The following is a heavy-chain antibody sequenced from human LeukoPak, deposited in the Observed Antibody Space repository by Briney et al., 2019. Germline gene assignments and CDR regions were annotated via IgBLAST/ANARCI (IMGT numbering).Heavy chain of an antibody. CDR1: GFTFSDYY. J-gene: IGHJ4*02. D-gene: IGHD5-24*01. CDR3: ARDGSPEMATANFDY. CDR2: ISSSGSTI. V-gene: IGHV3-11*01. Sequence: PGGSLRLSCAPSGFTFSDYYMSWIRQAPGKGREWVSYISSSGSTIYYADSVKGRFTISRDNAKNSLYLQMNSLRAEDTAVYYCARDGSPEMATANFDYWGQGTLVTVSS.